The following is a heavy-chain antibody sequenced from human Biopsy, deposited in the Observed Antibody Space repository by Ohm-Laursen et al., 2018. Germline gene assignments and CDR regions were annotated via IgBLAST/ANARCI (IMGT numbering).Heavy chain of an antibody. V-gene: IGHV4-59*07. Sequence: PSDTLSLTCTVSGGSMSGDYWSWIRQSPRKGLEWIGHISGRGTTNSNPSLRGRITISVDTSKNQFSLKLNSVTAADTAVYYCARATNSTGWPYYYFYGMDVWGQGTTVTVSS. CDR1: GGSMSGDY. CDR3: ARATNSTGWPYYYFYGMDV. CDR2: ISGRGTT. J-gene: IGHJ6*02. D-gene: IGHD2/OR15-2a*01.